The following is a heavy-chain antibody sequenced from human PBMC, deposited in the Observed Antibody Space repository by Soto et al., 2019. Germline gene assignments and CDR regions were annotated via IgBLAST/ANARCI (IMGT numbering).Heavy chain of an antibody. CDR2: ISSSSSYI. Sequence: GGSLRLSCAASGFTFSSYSMNWVRQAPGKGLEWVSSISSSSSYIYYADSVKGRFTISRDNAKNSLYLQMNSLRAEDTAVYYCARDSVYDILTGYYEDYYYGMDVWGQGTTVTVSS. CDR3: ARDSVYDILTGYYEDYYYGMDV. V-gene: IGHV3-21*01. CDR1: GFTFSSYS. D-gene: IGHD3-9*01. J-gene: IGHJ6*02.